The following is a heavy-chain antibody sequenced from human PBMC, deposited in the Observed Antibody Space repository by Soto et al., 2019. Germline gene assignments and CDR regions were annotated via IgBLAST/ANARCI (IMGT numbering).Heavy chain of an antibody. D-gene: IGHD1-1*01. CDR2: IYYSGSS. Sequence: SETLSLTCTVSGGSITSSEYYWAWIRQPPGKGLQFVGTIYYSGSSYSNPSLKSRLSMSVDTSKNQFSLTMKSVTAADTGVYYCASHPLNWSGADSWGQGVLVTVSS. CDR1: GGSITSSEYY. CDR3: ASHPLNWSGADS. V-gene: IGHV4-39*01. J-gene: IGHJ4*02.